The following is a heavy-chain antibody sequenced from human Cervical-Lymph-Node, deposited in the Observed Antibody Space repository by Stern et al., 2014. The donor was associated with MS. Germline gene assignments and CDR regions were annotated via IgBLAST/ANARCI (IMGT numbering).Heavy chain of an antibody. J-gene: IGHJ6*02. Sequence: QMQLQESGPGRVKPSETLYLTCTVSGGALNSLHWSWIRQPPGQGLEWVGHIYDTGKISYNPSLAGRVDTSLANTRKQSSLQLRPVASADTAIYFCARDRVEELHNSYYGMYVLGPGTTVTVSS. CDR1: GGALNSLH. V-gene: IGHV4-59*11. D-gene: IGHD3-10*01. CDR2: IYDTGKI. CDR3: ARDRVEELHNSYYGMYV.